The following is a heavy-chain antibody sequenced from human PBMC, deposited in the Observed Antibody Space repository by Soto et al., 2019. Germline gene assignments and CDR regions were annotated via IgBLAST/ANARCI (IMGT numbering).Heavy chain of an antibody. J-gene: IGHJ6*02. V-gene: IGHV3-9*01. CDR3: EKDRGGGGGAAPMDYYGMDV. CDR1: GFTFDDYA. D-gene: IGHD6-6*01. Sequence: GGSLRLSCAASGFTFDDYAMHWVRQAPGKGLEWVSGISWNSGSIGYADSVKGRFTISRDNAKNSLYLQMNSLRAEDTAVCYWEKDRGGGGGAAPMDYYGMDVWGQGTTVTVSS. CDR2: ISWNSGSI.